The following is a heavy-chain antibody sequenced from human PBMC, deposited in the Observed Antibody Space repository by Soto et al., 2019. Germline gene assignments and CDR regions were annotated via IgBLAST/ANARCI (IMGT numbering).Heavy chain of an antibody. J-gene: IGHJ6*02. D-gene: IGHD3-3*01. CDR2: IWFDGTNN. V-gene: IGHV3-33*01. Sequence: QVQLVESGGGVVQPGRSLRLSCAASGFTFSSHGMHWVRQAPGKGLEWVAVIWFDGTNNYYADSVKGRFTISRDYPKNTVYLQMNSLRAEDTAVYYCARDRRSYDFWSGDSGGPYYYHYGMDVWGQGTTVTVSS. CDR3: ARDRRSYDFWSGDSGGPYYYHYGMDV. CDR1: GFTFSSHG.